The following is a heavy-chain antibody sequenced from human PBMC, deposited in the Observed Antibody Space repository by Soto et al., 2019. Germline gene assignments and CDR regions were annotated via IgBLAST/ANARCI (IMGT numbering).Heavy chain of an antibody. CDR3: ARYYFDSSGYSNWFDP. D-gene: IGHD3-22*01. J-gene: IGHJ5*02. Sequence: SETLSLTCAVSGGSITSGAYYWTWIRQHPGKGLEWIAYIHYSGRTYYNPSLKSRVTISVGTSNNQFSLKLSSVTAADTAVYYCARYYFDSSGYSNWFDPWGQGTLVTVSS. V-gene: IGHV4-31*11. CDR1: GGSITSGAYY. CDR2: IHYSGRT.